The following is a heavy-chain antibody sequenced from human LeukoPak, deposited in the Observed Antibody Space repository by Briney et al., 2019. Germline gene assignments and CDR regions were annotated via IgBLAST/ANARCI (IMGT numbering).Heavy chain of an antibody. Sequence: ASVKVSCKASGYTFTGYYIHWVRQAPAQGLEWMGWINPNSAGTNYAQKFQGRVTMTRDTSISTAYMELSSLRSDDTAVYYCARDATARDYSNSDYWGQGTLVTVSS. CDR2: INPNSAGT. J-gene: IGHJ4*02. V-gene: IGHV1-2*02. D-gene: IGHD4-11*01. CDR3: ARDATARDYSNSDY. CDR1: GYTFTGYY.